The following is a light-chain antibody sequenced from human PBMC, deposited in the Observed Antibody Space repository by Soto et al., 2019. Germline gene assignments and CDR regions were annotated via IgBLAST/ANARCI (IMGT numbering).Light chain of an antibody. CDR2: FNN. J-gene: IGLJ2*01. CDR1: ASNIGSNT. CDR3: AAWDDSLNGPV. V-gene: IGLV1-44*01. Sequence: QAVVTQPPSASGTPGQRVTISCSGSASNIGSNTVNWYQQLPGTAPKLLIYFNNQRPSGVPGRFSGSKSGSSASLAISGLQSEDEADYYCAAWDDSLNGPVFGGGTKLTVL.